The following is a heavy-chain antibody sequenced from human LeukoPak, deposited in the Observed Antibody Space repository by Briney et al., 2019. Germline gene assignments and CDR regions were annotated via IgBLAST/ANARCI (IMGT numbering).Heavy chain of an antibody. CDR3: ARDEASSKANAFDI. CDR1: GYTFTSYD. Sequence: ASVKVSCKASGYTFTSYDINWVRQATGQGLEWMGWMNPNSGNTGYAQKFQGRVTMTRNTSISTAYMELSSLRSEDTAVYYCARDEASSKANAFDIWGQGTMVIASS. CDR2: MNPNSGNT. V-gene: IGHV1-8*01. D-gene: IGHD6-6*01. J-gene: IGHJ3*02.